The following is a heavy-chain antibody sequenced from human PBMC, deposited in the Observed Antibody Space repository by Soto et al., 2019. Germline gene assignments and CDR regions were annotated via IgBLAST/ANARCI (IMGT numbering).Heavy chain of an antibody. V-gene: IGHV1-24*01. J-gene: IGHJ5*02. D-gene: IGHD3-22*01. CDR2: FDPEDGET. CDR3: ATVRYYYDSSGYYYFNWFDP. CDR1: GYTLTELS. Sequence: ASVKVSCKVSGYTLTELSMHWVRQAPGKGLEWMGGFDPEDGETIYAQKFQGRVTMTEDTSTDTAYMELSSLRSEDTAVYYCATVRYYYDSSGYYYFNWFDPWGQGTLVTVSS.